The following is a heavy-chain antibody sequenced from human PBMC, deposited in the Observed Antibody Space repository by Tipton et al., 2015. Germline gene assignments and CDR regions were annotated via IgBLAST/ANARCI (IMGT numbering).Heavy chain of an antibody. J-gene: IGHJ3*02. V-gene: IGHV6-1*01. CDR1: GDTVSSNTAA. CDR2: TYYRSKWYN. D-gene: IGHD3-9*01. Sequence: GLVKPSQTLSLTCAISGDTVSSNTAAWNWIRQSPSRGLEWLGRTYYRSKWYNDYAVSVKSRITVDPDTSKNQFSLQLNSVTPEVTAVYYCTRGRYGAYDIWGQGTMVTFSS. CDR3: TRGRYGAYDI.